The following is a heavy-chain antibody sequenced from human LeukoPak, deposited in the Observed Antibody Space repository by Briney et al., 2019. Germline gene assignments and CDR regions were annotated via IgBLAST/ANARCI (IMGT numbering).Heavy chain of an antibody. Sequence: PGGSLRLSCTVSGFTVSSNSMSWVRQAPGKGLEWVSFIYSAGSTHYSDSVKGRFTISIDNSKNTLYLQMNSLRAEDTAVYYCATPVPHGSDPSLYYYYMDVWGKGTTVTISS. CDR2: IYSAGST. V-gene: IGHV3-53*01. D-gene: IGHD3-10*01. CDR1: GFTVSSNS. J-gene: IGHJ6*03. CDR3: ATPVPHGSDPSLYYYYMDV.